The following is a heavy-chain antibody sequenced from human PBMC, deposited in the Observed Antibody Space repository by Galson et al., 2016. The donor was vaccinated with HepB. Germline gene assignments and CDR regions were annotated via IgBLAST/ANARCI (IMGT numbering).Heavy chain of an antibody. CDR2: IDWDDDK. Sequence: PALVKPTQTLTLTCTFSGFSLSTTGVRVSWIRQPPGKALEWLARIDWDDDKFYSISLRTRLSISKDTSKNQVVLTMTNMDPVDTATYYCARIGFDDSGTFFDYWGQGTLVTVSS. CDR3: ARIGFDDSGTFFDY. J-gene: IGHJ4*02. CDR1: GFSLSTTGVR. V-gene: IGHV2-70*04. D-gene: IGHD4-17*01.